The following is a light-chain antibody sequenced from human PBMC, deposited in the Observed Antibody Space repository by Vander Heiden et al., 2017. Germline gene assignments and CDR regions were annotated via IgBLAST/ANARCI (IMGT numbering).Light chain of an antibody. CDR3: QSYDSRLSVV. Sequence: QSVLTQPPSLSGAPGQRVTISCTGSSSNVGAGYDVHWYQQRPGTAPKLLIYANTNRPSGVPDRFSGSKSGTSASLAITGLQAEDEADYYCQSYDSRLSVVFGGGTKLTVL. J-gene: IGLJ2*01. CDR2: ANT. V-gene: IGLV1-40*01. CDR1: SSNVGAGYD.